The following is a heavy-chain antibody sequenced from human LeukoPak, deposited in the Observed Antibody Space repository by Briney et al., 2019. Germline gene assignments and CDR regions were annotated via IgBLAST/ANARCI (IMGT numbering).Heavy chain of an antibody. J-gene: IGHJ5*02. V-gene: IGHV3-30*02. CDR1: GFTFSSYG. CDR2: IRYDGSNN. CDR3: AKDLIAAAGAHNWFDP. D-gene: IGHD6-13*01. Sequence: PGGSLRLSCAAYGFTFSSYGMHWVRQAPGKGLEGVAFIRYDGSNNYYADSVKGRFTISRDNSKNTLYLQMNSLRAEDTAVYYCAKDLIAAAGAHNWFDPWGQGTLVTVSS.